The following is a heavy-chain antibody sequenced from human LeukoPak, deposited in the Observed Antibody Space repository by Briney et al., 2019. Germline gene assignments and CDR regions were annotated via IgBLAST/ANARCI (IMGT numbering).Heavy chain of an antibody. V-gene: IGHV3-7*01. D-gene: IGHD4-17*01. CDR3: ARDRTVNTYYYYYYMDV. Sequence: GGSLRLPCAASGFTFSSYWMSWVRQAPGKGLEWVANIKQDGSEKYYVDSVKGRFTISRDNAKNSLYLQMNSLRAEDTAVYYCARDRTVNTYYYYYYMDVWGKGTTVTIPS. CDR2: IKQDGSEK. J-gene: IGHJ6*03. CDR1: GFTFSSYW.